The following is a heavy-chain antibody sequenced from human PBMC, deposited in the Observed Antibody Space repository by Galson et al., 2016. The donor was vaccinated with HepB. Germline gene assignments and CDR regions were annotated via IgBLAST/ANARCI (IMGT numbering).Heavy chain of an antibody. D-gene: IGHD6-19*01. V-gene: IGHV3-30*18. CDR3: AKKGYSSGKFDAFDI. Sequence: SLRLSCAASGFSFGSYAMHWVRQTPAKGLEWVAVISGDGTNKYYADSVKGRFTISRDNSKSTLYLQMSSLRADDTAVYSRAKKGYSSGKFDAFDIWGQGTMVTVSS. CDR1: GFSFGSYA. CDR2: ISGDGTNK. J-gene: IGHJ3*02.